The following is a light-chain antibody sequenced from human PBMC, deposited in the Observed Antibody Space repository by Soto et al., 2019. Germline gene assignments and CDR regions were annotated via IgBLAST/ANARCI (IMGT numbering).Light chain of an antibody. CDR3: CSYTSSSTYV. CDR2: DVS. Sequence: QSALTQPASVSGSPGHSITISCTGTSSDVGGYNYVSWYQQHPGKAPKLMIYDVSNRPSGVSDRFSGSKSGNTASLTISGLLAEDEADYYCCSYTSSSTYVFGTGTKLTVL. CDR1: SSDVGGYNY. J-gene: IGLJ1*01. V-gene: IGLV2-14*03.